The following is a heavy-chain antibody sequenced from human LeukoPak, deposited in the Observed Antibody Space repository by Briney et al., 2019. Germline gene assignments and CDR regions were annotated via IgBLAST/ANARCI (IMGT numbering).Heavy chain of an antibody. J-gene: IGHJ4*02. CDR3: AHYGDYRFMYYFDY. Sequence: SGPTLVKPTQTLTLTCTFSGFSLSTSGVGVGWIPQSPGKALQWLAPLSWNDDNPYSPSLKSRLTTTKDTSKNQVVLTMTNMDPVDTATYYCAHYGDYRFMYYFDYWGQGTQVTVSS. V-gene: IGHV2-5*01. D-gene: IGHD4-17*01. CDR2: LSWNDDN. CDR1: GFSLSTSGVG.